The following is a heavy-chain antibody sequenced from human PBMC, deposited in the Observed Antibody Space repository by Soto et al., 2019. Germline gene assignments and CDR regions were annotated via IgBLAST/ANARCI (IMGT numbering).Heavy chain of an antibody. V-gene: IGHV4-59*01. CDR2: IYYSGST. D-gene: IGHD4-17*01. CDR1: GGSISSYY. Sequence: QVQLQESGPGLVKPSETLSLTCTVSGGSISSYYWNWIRQPPGKGLEWIGYIYYSGSTNYNPSLKSRVTISVDTSKTQFSLKLSSVTAADTAVYYCARGYGDYVSDYWGQGTLVTVSS. CDR3: ARGYGDYVSDY. J-gene: IGHJ4*02.